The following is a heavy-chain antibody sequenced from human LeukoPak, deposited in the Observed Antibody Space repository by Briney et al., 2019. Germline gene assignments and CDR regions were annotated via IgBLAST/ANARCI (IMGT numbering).Heavy chain of an antibody. CDR3: ARGMATIRYYFDY. D-gene: IGHD5-24*01. CDR2: IYYSGST. Sequence: SETLSLTCTVSGGSISSYYWSWIRQPPGKGLEWIGYIYYSGSTNYNPSLKSRVTISVDTSKNQFSLKLSSVTAADSAVYYCARGMATIRYYFDYWGQGTLVTVSS. CDR1: GGSISSYY. J-gene: IGHJ4*02. V-gene: IGHV4-59*01.